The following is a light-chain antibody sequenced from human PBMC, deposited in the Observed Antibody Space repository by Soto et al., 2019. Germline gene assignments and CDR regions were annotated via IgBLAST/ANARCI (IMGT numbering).Light chain of an antibody. V-gene: IGKV1-39*01. CDR1: QSISTY. CDR2: AAS. J-gene: IGKJ1*01. CDR3: QQSFSSPWS. Sequence: IQMTQSPSSLSASLVYIFTITCXASQSISTYLNWYQQKPGKAPRLLIYAASSLQSGVPSRFSGSGSGTDFTLTIICLRPEDFATYYCQQSFSSPWSFGQGTKVDIK.